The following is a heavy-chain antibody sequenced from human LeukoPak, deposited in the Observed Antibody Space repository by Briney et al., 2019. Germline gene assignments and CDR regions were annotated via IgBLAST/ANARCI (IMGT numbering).Heavy chain of an antibody. J-gene: IGHJ4*02. D-gene: IGHD4-17*01. Sequence: GASVKVSCKASGYTFTGYYMHWVRQAPGQGLEWMGWINPTSGGTNYAQKFQDRVTMTRDTSISTAYMELSRLRSDDTAVYYCARYTTTVTTADYWGQGTLVTVSS. CDR2: INPTSGGT. CDR1: GYTFTGYY. CDR3: ARYTTTVTTADY. V-gene: IGHV1-2*02.